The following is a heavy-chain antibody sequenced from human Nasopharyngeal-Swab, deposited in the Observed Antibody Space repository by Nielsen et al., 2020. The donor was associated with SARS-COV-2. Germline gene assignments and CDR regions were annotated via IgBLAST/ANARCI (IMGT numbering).Heavy chain of an antibody. CDR3: AKLPGWYDLIDYYVMDV. CDR1: GFTFDDYA. CDR2: ISWNSGSI. J-gene: IGHJ6*02. D-gene: IGHD1-1*01. Sequence: SLKISCAAPGFTFDDYAMHWVRQAPGKGLEWVSGISWNSGSIGYADSVKGRFTISRDNAKNSLYLQMNSLRAEDTALYYCAKLPGWYDLIDYYVMDVWGQGTTVTVSS. V-gene: IGHV3-9*01.